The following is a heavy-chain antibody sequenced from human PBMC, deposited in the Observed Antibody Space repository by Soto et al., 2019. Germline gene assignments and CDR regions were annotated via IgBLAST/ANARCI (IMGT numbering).Heavy chain of an antibody. V-gene: IGHV3-11*01. Sequence: GGSLRLSCAASGFTFSDYYMSWIRQAPGKGLEWVSYISFNGGTIYYADSVKGRFTISRDNVKNSLYLQMNSLRAEDTAVYYCARESAMTTVTTAVAFDVWGQGTMVTVSS. CDR3: ARESAMTTVTTAVAFDV. J-gene: IGHJ3*01. D-gene: IGHD4-4*01. CDR2: ISFNGGTI. CDR1: GFTFSDYY.